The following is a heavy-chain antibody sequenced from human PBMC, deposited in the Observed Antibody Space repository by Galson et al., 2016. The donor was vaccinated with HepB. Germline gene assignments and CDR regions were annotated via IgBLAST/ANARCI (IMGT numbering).Heavy chain of an antibody. V-gene: IGHV4-34*01. J-gene: IGHJ4*02. CDR1: GGSFSGYY. D-gene: IGHD5-18*01. Sequence: SETLSLTCAVFGGSFSGYYWSWIRQPPGKGLEWIGEISHSGSPIYNPSLKGRVSISIDTSRSHFSLKVDSVTAADTAVYYCATVCPGYSYGFCYWGQGTLVTVSS. CDR2: ISHSGSP. CDR3: ATVCPGYSYGFCY.